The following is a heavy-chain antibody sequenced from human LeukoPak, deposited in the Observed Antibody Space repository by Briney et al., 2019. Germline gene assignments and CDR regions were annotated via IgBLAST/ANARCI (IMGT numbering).Heavy chain of an antibody. CDR1: GFTFSSYE. V-gene: IGHV3-48*03. Sequence: GGSLRLSCAASGFTFSSYEMNWVRQAPGKGLGWVSYISSSGSTIYYADSVKGRFTISRDNAKNSLYLQMNSLRAEDTAVYYCARTMTTEGFDPWGQGTLVTVSS. CDR3: ARTMTTEGFDP. J-gene: IGHJ5*02. CDR2: ISSSGSTI. D-gene: IGHD4-17*01.